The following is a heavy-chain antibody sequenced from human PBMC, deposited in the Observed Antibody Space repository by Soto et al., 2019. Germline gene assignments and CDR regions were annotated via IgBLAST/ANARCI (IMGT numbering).Heavy chain of an antibody. CDR2: VLQTGSST. J-gene: IGHJ4*02. V-gene: IGHV3-23*01. CDR3: AKDFTPDGYWDFDY. Sequence: PGGSLRLSCAASGFTFSTHTMSWVRQPPGKGLEWVSAVLQTGSSTFYADSVKGRFTISRDNSKNTLYLQMNNLRAEDTAVYYCAKDFTPDGYWDFDYWGQGTLVTVSS. CDR1: GFTFSTHT. D-gene: IGHD4-17*01.